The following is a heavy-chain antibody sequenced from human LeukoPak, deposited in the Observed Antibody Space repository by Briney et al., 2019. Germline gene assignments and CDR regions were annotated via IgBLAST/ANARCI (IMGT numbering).Heavy chain of an antibody. V-gene: IGHV4-61*08. CDR2: IYYSGST. CDR3: ARYTPSSSGWFGSGDYYYMDV. CDR1: GGSISSGDYY. Sequence: PSETLSLTCTVSGGSISSGDYYWSWIRQPPGKGLEWIGYIYYSGSTNYNPSLKSRVTISVDTSKNQFSLKLSSVTAADTAVYYCARYTPSSSGWFGSGDYYYMDVWGKGTTVTVSS. J-gene: IGHJ6*03. D-gene: IGHD6-19*01.